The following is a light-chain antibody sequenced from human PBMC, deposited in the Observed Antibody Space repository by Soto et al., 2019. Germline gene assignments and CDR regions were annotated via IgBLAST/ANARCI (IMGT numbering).Light chain of an antibody. CDR3: QQTHSYPWT. CDR2: TAS. Sequence: DIQMTQSPSSLSASVGDRVTITCRASQSISGYLNWYQQKPGRAPKLLIYTASSLQSGVPSRFSGSGSGTDFTLTISSLQPEDFATYYCQQTHSYPWTFGQGTKVEIK. CDR1: QSISGY. V-gene: IGKV1-39*01. J-gene: IGKJ1*01.